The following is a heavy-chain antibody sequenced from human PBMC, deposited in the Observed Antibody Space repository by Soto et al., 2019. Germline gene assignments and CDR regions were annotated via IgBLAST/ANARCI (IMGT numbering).Heavy chain of an antibody. D-gene: IGHD6-19*01. CDR2: ISYDGSNK. CDR3: ARDLVSGWLVLRRGMDV. J-gene: IGHJ6*02. V-gene: IGHV3-30-3*01. Sequence: QVQLVESGGGVVQPGRSLRLSCAASGFTFSSYAMHWVRQAPGKGLEWVAVISYDGSNKYYADSVKGRFTISRDNSKKTLYLQMNSLRAEDTAVYYCARDLVSGWLVLRRGMDVWGQGTTVTVSS. CDR1: GFTFSSYA.